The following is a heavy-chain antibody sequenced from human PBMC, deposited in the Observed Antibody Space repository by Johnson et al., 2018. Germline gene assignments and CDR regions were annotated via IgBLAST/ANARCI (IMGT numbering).Heavy chain of an antibody. Sequence: QVQLQESGPGLVKPSQTMPLTCTVSGVSISSGDYYWSWIRQPPGKGLEWIGYIYYTGNTYYNPSLKSRIRISLDTSKNQFSLKLSSVTAADTAVYYCAAGLAGEYYDAFDIWGQGTTVTVSS. CDR3: AAGLAGEYYDAFDI. CDR1: GVSISSGDYY. CDR2: IYYTGNT. D-gene: IGHD1-26*01. V-gene: IGHV4-30-4*01. J-gene: IGHJ3*02.